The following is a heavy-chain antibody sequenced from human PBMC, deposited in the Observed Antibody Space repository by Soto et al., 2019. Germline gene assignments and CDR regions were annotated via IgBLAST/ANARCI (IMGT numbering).Heavy chain of an antibody. CDR2: IHRSGST. V-gene: IGHV4-59*08. J-gene: IGHJ4*02. Sequence: SEPLSLTCTVSGGSISSSYWSWIRQPPGKGLEYIGYIHRSGSTNYNPSLKSRVTISVDTSKTQFSLKLSSVTAADTAVYYCARHFYDLLTGYYYFDYWGQGALVTVSS. D-gene: IGHD3-9*01. CDR1: GGSISSSY. CDR3: ARHFYDLLTGYYYFDY.